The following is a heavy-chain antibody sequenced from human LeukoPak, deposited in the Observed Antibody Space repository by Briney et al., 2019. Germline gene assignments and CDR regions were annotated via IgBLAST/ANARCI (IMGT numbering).Heavy chain of an antibody. D-gene: IGHD3-3*01. CDR1: GFTVSSNY. J-gene: IGHJ5*02. V-gene: IGHV3-53*01. Sequence: GGSLRLSCAASGFTVSSNYMSWVRQAPGKGLEWVSVIYSGGSTYYADSVKGRFTISRENSKNTLYLQMNSLRVEDTAVYYCARAVDDFWNPNVEGDWFDPWGQGTLVTVSS. CDR2: IYSGGST. CDR3: ARAVDDFWNPNVEGDWFDP.